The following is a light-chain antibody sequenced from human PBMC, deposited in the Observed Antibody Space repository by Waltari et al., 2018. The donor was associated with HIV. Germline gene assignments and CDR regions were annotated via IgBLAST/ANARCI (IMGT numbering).Light chain of an antibody. CDR1: SGSIASNY. CDR2: EDN. J-gene: IGLJ2*01. V-gene: IGLV6-57*04. CDR3: HSYDTNNQV. Sequence: NFMLTQPHSMSESPGKTVTISCNRSSGSIASNYVQWYQQRPGSAPTTVIYEDNERPSGVPDRFSGSIDRSSNSASLTISGLKTEDEADYYCHSYDTNNQVFGGGTKLTVV.